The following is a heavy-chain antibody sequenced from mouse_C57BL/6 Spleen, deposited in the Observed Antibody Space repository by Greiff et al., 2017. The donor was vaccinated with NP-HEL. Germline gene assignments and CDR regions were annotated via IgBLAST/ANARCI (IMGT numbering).Heavy chain of an antibody. J-gene: IGHJ3*01. CDR3: APLTWFAY. D-gene: IGHD6-1*01. V-gene: IGHV1-26*01. CDR1: GYTFTDYY. Sequence: EVQLQQSGPELVKPGASVKISCKASGYTFTDYYMNWVKQSHGKSLEWIGDINPNNGGTSYNQKFKGKATLTVDKSSSTAYMELRSLTSEDSAVYYCAPLTWFAYWGQGTLVTVSA. CDR2: INPNNGGT.